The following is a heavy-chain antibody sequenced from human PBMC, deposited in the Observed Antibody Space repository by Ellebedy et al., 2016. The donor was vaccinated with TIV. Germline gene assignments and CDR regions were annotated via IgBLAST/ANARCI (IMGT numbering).Heavy chain of an antibody. V-gene: IGHV4-59*01. J-gene: IGHJ3*02. D-gene: IGHD3-3*01. CDR2: IFYSGST. CDR1: GGSMKNYY. CDR3: ARRKITVFGETDAFDI. Sequence: MPSETLSLTCTVSGGSMKNYYWTWIRQPPGKALGWLGQIFYSGSTNYNPSLKSRVTISGDTSKNQFSLRLSSVTAADTAVYYCARRKITVFGETDAFDIWGQGTVVTVSS.